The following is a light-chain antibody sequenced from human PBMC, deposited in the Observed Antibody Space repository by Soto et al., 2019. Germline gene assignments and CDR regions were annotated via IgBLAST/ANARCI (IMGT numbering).Light chain of an antibody. CDR3: QQRSNWPPGP. Sequence: EIVLTQSPATLSLSPGERATLSCRASQSVSSYLAWYQQKPGQAPRLLIYDASNRATGIPARFSGSGSGTDFTLTISSLEPEEFAVYYCQQRSNWPPGPFGPGTKVDIK. CDR1: QSVSSY. CDR2: DAS. V-gene: IGKV3-11*01. J-gene: IGKJ3*01.